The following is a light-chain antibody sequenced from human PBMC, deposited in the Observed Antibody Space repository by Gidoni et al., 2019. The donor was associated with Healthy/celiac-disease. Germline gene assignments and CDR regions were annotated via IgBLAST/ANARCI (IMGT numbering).Light chain of an antibody. CDR2: DDS. J-gene: IGLJ2*01. CDR1: NIGSKS. CDR3: QVWVSSSDQGV. V-gene: IGLV3-21*02. Sequence: SYVLTQPPSVSVAPGQTARITCGGNNIGSKSVHWYQQKPGQAPVLVVYDDSDRPSGSPERFSGSNSGNTATLTLSRVEAGDEADYYCQVWVSSSDQGVFGGGTKLTVL.